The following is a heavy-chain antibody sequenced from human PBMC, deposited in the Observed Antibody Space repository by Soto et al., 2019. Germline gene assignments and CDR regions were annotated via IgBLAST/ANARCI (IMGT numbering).Heavy chain of an antibody. D-gene: IGHD3-16*01. Sequence: QVQLVQSGAEVKKPGASVKVSCKASGYTFTSYGISWVRQAPGQGLEWMGWISAYNGNTNYAQKLQGRVTMTTDTATSTADMGLRSLRADDTAGYYCARDGGGPLGWGMDVWGQGTTVTVSS. CDR2: ISAYNGNT. J-gene: IGHJ6*02. CDR3: ARDGGGPLGWGMDV. CDR1: GYTFTSYG. V-gene: IGHV1-18*01.